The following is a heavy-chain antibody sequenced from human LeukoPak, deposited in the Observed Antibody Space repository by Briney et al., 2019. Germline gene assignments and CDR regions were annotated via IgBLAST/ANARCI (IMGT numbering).Heavy chain of an antibody. CDR2: IKSASDGGTT. V-gene: IGHV3-15*01. D-gene: IGHD3-22*01. CDR1: GFTFTNAW. Sequence: PGGSLRLSCTASGFTFTNAWMTWVRQAPGKGLVWVGRIKSASDGGTTDYAAPVKGRFTISRDDSKNTLYLQMDSLNSEDSAVYYCTTEYYYDSSGSLFYFDYWGQGSLVTVSS. CDR3: TTEYYYDSSGSLFYFDY. J-gene: IGHJ4*02.